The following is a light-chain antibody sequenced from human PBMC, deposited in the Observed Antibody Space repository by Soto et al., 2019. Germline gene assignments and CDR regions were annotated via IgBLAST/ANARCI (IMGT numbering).Light chain of an antibody. CDR3: QKYNSAPLS. J-gene: IGKJ4*01. CDR2: AAS. V-gene: IGKV1-27*01. CDR1: QGIINY. Sequence: DIQMTQSPSSLSASVGDRVTITCRASQGIINYLAWYQQKPGKAPKLLIYAASTLQSGVTSRFSGSGSGTDFTLTISGLXXXXXXTYYCQKYNSAPLSFGXGXXVEI.